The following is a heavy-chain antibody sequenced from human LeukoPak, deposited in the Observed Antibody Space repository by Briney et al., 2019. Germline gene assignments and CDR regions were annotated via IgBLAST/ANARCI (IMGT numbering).Heavy chain of an antibody. D-gene: IGHD6-13*01. Sequence: SETLSLTCAVYGGSFSGYYWSWIRQPPGKGLEWIGGINHSGSTNYNPSLKSRVTISVDTSKNQFSLKLSSVTAADTAVYYCARGGGIGYYYYYMDVWGKGTTVTVSS. V-gene: IGHV4-34*01. J-gene: IGHJ6*03. CDR1: GGSFSGYY. CDR3: ARGGGIGYYYYYMDV. CDR2: INHSGST.